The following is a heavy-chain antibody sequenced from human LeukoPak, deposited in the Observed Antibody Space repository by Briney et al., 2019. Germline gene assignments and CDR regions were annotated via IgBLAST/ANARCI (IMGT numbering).Heavy chain of an antibody. D-gene: IGHD3-3*01. Sequence: PGGSLRLSCAASGFTFSSYSMNWVRQAPGKGLEWVSYISSSSSTIYYADSVKGRFTISRNNAKNSLYLQMNSLRAEDTAVYYCAGGEYDFWSGYLDAFDIWGQGTMVTVSS. CDR3: AGGEYDFWSGYLDAFDI. J-gene: IGHJ3*02. CDR2: ISSSSSTI. CDR1: GFTFSSYS. V-gene: IGHV3-48*01.